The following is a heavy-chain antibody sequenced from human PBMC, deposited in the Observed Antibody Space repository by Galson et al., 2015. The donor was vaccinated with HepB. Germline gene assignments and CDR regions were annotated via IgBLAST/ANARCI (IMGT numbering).Heavy chain of an antibody. J-gene: IGHJ4*02. CDR3: VRDHAPAHICGGDCYSAGY. CDR2: MSWDGSKT. Sequence: SLRLSCAASGFTLRNYAMHWVRQAPGKGLEWVAFMSWDGSKTFYGDSVRGRFTISRDNSKNMLYLEMNSLRGEDTAVFYCVRDHAPAHICGGDCYSAGYWGQGALVTVSS. D-gene: IGHD2-21*02. CDR1: GFTLRNYA. V-gene: IGHV3-30-3*01.